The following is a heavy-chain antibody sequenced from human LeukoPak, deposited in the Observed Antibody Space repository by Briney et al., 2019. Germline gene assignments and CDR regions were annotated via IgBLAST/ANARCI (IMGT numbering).Heavy chain of an antibody. J-gene: IGHJ5*02. V-gene: IGHV4-59*01. D-gene: IGHD4-11*01. CDR1: GGSISSCY. Sequence: PSETLSLTCTVSGGSISSCYWSWIRQPPGKGLEWIGYIYYSGSTNYNPSLKSRVTISVDTSKNQFSLKLSSVTAADTAVYYCARELDDYSNYDRWFDPWGQGTLVTVSS. CDR3: ARELDDYSNYDRWFDP. CDR2: IYYSGST.